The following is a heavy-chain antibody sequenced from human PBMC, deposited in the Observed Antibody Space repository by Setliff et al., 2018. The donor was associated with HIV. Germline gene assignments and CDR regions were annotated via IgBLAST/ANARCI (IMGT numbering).Heavy chain of an antibody. CDR3: ARGSRGARANKIDSRGYYLVY. V-gene: IGHV1-18*01. Sequence: ASVKVSCKASGGTFSSYAISWVRQAPGQGLEWMGWISAYNGNTNYAQKLQGRITMTTDPSTSTAYMDLRSLRSDDTAVYYCARGSRGARANKIDSRGYYLVYWGQGTLVTVSS. J-gene: IGHJ4*02. CDR1: GGTFSSYA. D-gene: IGHD3-22*01. CDR2: ISAYNGNT.